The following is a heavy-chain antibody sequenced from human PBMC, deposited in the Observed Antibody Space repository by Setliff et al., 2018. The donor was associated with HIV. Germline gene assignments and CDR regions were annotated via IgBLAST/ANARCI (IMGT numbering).Heavy chain of an antibody. J-gene: IGHJ4*02. CDR1: GYSFTSYW. Sequence: GESPKISCKGSGYSFTSYWIGGVRQMPGKGLEWMGIIYPGDSDTRYSPSVQGQVTISADTSISTAYLQWSSLKASDTAMYYCARRDGYNQIGYYFDYWGQGTLVTVTT. CDR2: IYPGDSDT. V-gene: IGHV5-51*01. D-gene: IGHD5-12*01. CDR3: ARRDGYNQIGYYFDY.